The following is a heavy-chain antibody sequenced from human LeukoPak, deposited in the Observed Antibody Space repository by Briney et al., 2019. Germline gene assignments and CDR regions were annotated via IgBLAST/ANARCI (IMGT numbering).Heavy chain of an antibody. J-gene: IGHJ4*02. CDR1: GFTFSSYA. V-gene: IGHV3-23*01. D-gene: IGHD3-9*01. Sequence: GVSPRLSCAASGFTFSSYAMSWVRQAPGKGLEWVSAISGSDSTYYADSVKGRFTISRDNSKNTLYLQMNSLRAEDTAIYYCAKGVRFLDWWILDYWGQGSLVTVSS. CDR2: ISGSDST. CDR3: AKGVRFLDWWILDY.